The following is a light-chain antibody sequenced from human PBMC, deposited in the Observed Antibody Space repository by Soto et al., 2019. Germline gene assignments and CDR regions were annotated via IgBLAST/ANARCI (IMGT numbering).Light chain of an antibody. Sequence: DIQMAQSPCTRSASIGYGFTITCRASQSISDWLAWFQLKPGKPPRLLIYAASSLQSGVPSRFSGSGSGTDFTLTISSLQPEDFATYSCQQSYNSPQTFGRGTKVDNK. CDR1: QSISDW. CDR3: QQSYNSPQT. CDR2: AAS. V-gene: IGKV1-39*01. J-gene: IGKJ1*01.